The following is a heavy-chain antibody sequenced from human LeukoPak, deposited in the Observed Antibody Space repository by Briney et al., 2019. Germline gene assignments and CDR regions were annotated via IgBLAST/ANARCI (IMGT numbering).Heavy chain of an antibody. Sequence: RASVKVSCRASGYTFTSYGISWVRQAPGQGLEWMGWISAYNGNTNYAQKFQGRVTITRDTSASTAYMELSSLRSEDTAVYYCARDRRVSGEVPAAIPVYWGQGTLVTVSS. D-gene: IGHD2-2*02. V-gene: IGHV1-18*01. CDR1: GYTFTSYG. CDR2: ISAYNGNT. J-gene: IGHJ4*02. CDR3: ARDRRVSGEVPAAIPVY.